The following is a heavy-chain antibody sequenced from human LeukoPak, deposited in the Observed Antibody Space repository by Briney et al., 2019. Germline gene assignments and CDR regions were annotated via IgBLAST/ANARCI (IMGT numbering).Heavy chain of an antibody. J-gene: IGHJ4*02. CDR3: ARERESAVYLETCDY. CDR1: GYTLTELS. Sequence: GASVKVSCKVSGYTLTELSMHWVRQAPGKGLEWMGWINPNSGGTNYAQKFQGRVTMTRDTSISTAYMELSRLRSDDTAVYYCARERESAVYLETCDYWGQGTLVTVSS. V-gene: IGHV1-2*02. CDR2: INPNSGGT. D-gene: IGHD1-20*01.